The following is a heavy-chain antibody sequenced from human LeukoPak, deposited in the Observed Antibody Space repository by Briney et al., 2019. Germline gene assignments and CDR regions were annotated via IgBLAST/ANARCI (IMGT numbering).Heavy chain of an antibody. CDR1: GFTFSSYS. D-gene: IGHD6-13*01. V-gene: IGHV3-48*01. Sequence: GGSLRLSCAASGFTFSSYSMNWVRQAPGKGLEWVSYISSSSSTIYYADSVKGRFTISRDNAKNSLYLQMNSLRAEDTAVYYCAREAAAAYSGYYMDVWGKGTTVTVSS. J-gene: IGHJ6*03. CDR3: AREAAAAYSGYYMDV. CDR2: ISSSSSTI.